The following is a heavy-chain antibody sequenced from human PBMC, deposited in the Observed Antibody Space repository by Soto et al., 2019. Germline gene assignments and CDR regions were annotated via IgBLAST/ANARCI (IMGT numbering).Heavy chain of an antibody. V-gene: IGHV3-23*01. D-gene: IGHD3-10*01. Sequence: GGSLRLSCTASGFTFSSYAMSWVRQAPGKGLEWVSGISGSGDSTYYADSVKGRFTISRDNSKNTLYLQMNSLRDEDTAVYYCARQPRDLDYWGQGTLVTVSS. CDR1: GFTFSSYA. CDR2: ISGSGDST. J-gene: IGHJ4*02. CDR3: ARQPRDLDY.